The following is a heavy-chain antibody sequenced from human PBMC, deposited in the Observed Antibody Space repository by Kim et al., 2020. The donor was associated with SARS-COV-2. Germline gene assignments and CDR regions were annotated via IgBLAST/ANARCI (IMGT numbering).Heavy chain of an antibody. CDR1: GYRFTNYW. V-gene: IGHV5-51*01. CDR2: IYPGDSET. CDR3: ARQWEQYYDY. Sequence: GESLKISCKGSGYRFTNYWIGWVRQMPGKDLEWMGMIYPGDSETRYSPSFQGQVTISADKSISTAYLQWSSLKASDTAMYYCARQWEQYYDYWGQGTLVTVSA. J-gene: IGHJ4*02. D-gene: IGHD1-26*01.